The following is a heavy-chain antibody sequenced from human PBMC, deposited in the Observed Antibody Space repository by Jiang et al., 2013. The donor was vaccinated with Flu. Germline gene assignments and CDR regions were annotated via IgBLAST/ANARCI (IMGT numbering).Heavy chain of an antibody. Sequence: VQLLESGGGLVQPGGSLRLSCAASGFTFSSYAMSWVRQAPGRGLDWVSAISGSGGTTYYADSVKGRFTISRDNSKNTLYLQMNSLRAEDTAVYYCAKDFARQYYFDSSGLDYWAREPWSPSPQ. CDR1: GFTFSSYA. V-gene: IGHV3-23*01. CDR2: ISGSGGTT. D-gene: IGHD3-22*01. J-gene: IGHJ4*02. CDR3: AKDFARQYYFDSSGLDY.